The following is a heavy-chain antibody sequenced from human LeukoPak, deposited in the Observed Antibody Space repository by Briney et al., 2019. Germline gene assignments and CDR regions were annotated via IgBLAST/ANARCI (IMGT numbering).Heavy chain of an antibody. CDR2: IFRSGHT. CDR1: GGSISVFY. J-gene: IGHJ5*02. Sequence: SETLSLTCTVSGGSISVFYWICLRQPPGKGLEWIGYIFRSGHTSYNPTLKSRVSISIDSSKDQFSLNLSSLTAADTAVYYCARSVFGNTWFDPWGQGTLVTVSS. CDR3: ARSVFGNTWFDP. V-gene: IGHV4-59*01. D-gene: IGHD3-16*01.